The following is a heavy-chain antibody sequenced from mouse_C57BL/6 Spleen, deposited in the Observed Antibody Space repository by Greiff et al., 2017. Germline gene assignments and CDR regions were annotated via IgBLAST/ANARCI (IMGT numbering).Heavy chain of an antibody. Sequence: QVQLQQSGAELVKPGASVKISCKASGYAFSSYWMNWVKQRPGKGLEWLGQIYPGDGDTNYNGKFKGKATLTADKSSSTAYMQLSSLTSEDSAVYFCARGDGSSPAWFAYWGQGTLVTVSA. CDR2: IYPGDGDT. V-gene: IGHV1-80*01. J-gene: IGHJ3*01. CDR3: ARGDGSSPAWFAY. CDR1: GYAFSSYW. D-gene: IGHD1-1*01.